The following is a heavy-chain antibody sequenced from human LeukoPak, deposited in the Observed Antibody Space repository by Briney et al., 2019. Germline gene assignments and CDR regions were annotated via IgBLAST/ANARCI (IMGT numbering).Heavy chain of an antibody. Sequence: PSETLSLTCTVSVGSISSYYWSWIRQPPGKGLEWVWDIYFSGSTNYNPSLKSRVTISVDTSNNQFSLKLSSVTAADTAVYYCARGGWYGRYFDYWGQGTLVTVSS. V-gene: IGHV4-59*08. CDR2: IYFSGST. CDR3: ARGGWYGRYFDY. CDR1: VGSISSYY. D-gene: IGHD6-19*01. J-gene: IGHJ4*02.